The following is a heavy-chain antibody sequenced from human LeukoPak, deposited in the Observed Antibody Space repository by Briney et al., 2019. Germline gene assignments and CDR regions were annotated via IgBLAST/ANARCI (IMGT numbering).Heavy chain of an antibody. J-gene: IGHJ4*02. D-gene: IGHD3-22*01. CDR2: IKPSSGAT. CDR1: GYTFSGHY. Sequence: ASVTVSCKASGYTFSGHYMHWVRQAPGQGHEWMGWIKPSSGATNYAQKFRGRVTMTRDTSNRTSYMELSRLRSDDTALYYCATCYYDSSGYYYFDYRGQGTLVTVSS. CDR3: ATCYYDSSGYYYFDY. V-gene: IGHV1-2*02.